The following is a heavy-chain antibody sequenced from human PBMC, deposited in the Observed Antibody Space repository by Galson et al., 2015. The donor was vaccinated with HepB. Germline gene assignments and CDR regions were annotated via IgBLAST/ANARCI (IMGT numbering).Heavy chain of an antibody. CDR1: GFTVSSNY. CDR2: IYSGGST. D-gene: IGHD3-10*01. Sequence: SLRLSCAASGFTVSSNYMSWVRQAPGKGLEWVSVIYSGGSTYYSDSVKGRSTISRDNAKNSLYLQMNSLRAEDTAVYYCARDFGAPHYYYGMDVWGQGTRSPSP. V-gene: IGHV3-53*01. CDR3: ARDFGAPHYYYGMDV. J-gene: IGHJ6*02.